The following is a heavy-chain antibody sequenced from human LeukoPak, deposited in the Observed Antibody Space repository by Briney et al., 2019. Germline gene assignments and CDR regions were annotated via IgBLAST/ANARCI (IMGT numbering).Heavy chain of an antibody. CDR2: IYYNGST. V-gene: IGHV4-59*01. Sequence: SETLSLTCTVSGGSISYYYWSWIRQSPGKGLEWIGYIYYNGSTNYNPSLKSRVTISVDMSKNQFSLKVTSVTAADAAIYYCARKGGHFDYWGQGTLVTVSS. D-gene: IGHD2-15*01. J-gene: IGHJ4*02. CDR1: GGSISYYY. CDR3: ARKGGHFDY.